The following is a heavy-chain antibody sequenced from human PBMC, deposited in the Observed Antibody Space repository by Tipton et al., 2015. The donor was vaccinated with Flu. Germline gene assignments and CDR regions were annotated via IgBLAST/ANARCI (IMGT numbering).Heavy chain of an antibody. V-gene: IGHV3-74*03. CDR2: ISSDGTSI. CDR1: GFSFSNYW. D-gene: IGHD2-21*01. J-gene: IGHJ1*01. CDR3: VRRGDVAEYFQQ. Sequence: GSLRLSCAASGFSFSNYWMHWIRQDARKGLMWVSRISSDGTSIKYADSVQGRFIISRDNAKKTVYLQMNGLRVDDSAVYYCVRRGDVAEYFQQWGRGTLVTVSS.